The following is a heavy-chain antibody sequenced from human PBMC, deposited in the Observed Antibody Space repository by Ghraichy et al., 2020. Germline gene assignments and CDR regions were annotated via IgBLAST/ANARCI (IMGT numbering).Heavy chain of an antibody. J-gene: IGHJ3*01. D-gene: IGHD6-19*01. CDR2: IYIGGST. V-gene: IGHV3-66*01. CDR1: GFTVSNSY. CDR3: VKPNSDWLGAFYH. Sequence: GSLRLSCAASGFTVSNSYMSWVRQAPGGGLEWVAIIYIGGSTYYVDSVKGRFAISRDGSENTLFLQMSSLRADDTATYYCVKPNSDWLGAFYHWGQGTMVTVSS.